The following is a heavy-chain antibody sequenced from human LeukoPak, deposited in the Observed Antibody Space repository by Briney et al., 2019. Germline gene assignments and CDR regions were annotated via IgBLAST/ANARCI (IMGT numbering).Heavy chain of an antibody. J-gene: IGHJ4*02. D-gene: IGHD6-19*01. CDR2: IIPIFGAA. Sequence: SVKVSCKASGYTFISYGISWVRQAPGQGLEWMGGIIPIFGAANYAQKFQGRVTITADESTSTAYMELSSLRSEDTAVYYCARAREHSSGWFSPYYFDYWGQGTLVTVSS. CDR1: GYTFISYG. CDR3: ARAREHSSGWFSPYYFDY. V-gene: IGHV1-69*13.